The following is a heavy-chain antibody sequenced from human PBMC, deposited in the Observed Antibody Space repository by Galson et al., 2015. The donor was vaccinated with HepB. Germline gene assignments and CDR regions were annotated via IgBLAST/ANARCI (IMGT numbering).Heavy chain of an antibody. D-gene: IGHD6-19*01. Sequence: SLRLSCAASGFTFSSYAMSWVRQAPGKGLEWVSVIGAAGGSTYYADSVKGRFTISRDNSKNTLYLQMNSLRAEDTALYYCTKGRSNIAVTGPDSWGQGTLVTVSS. CDR3: TKGRSNIAVTGPDS. V-gene: IGHV3-23*01. CDR1: GFTFSSYA. CDR2: IGAAGGST. J-gene: IGHJ4*02.